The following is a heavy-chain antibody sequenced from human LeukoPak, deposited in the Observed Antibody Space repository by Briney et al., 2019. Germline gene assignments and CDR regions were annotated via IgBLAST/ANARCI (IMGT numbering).Heavy chain of an antibody. J-gene: IGHJ3*02. D-gene: IGHD3-3*01. CDR2: IYYSGST. Sequence: KASETLSLTCTVSGGSISSYYWSWIRQPPGKGLEWIGYIYYSGSTNYNPSLKSRVTISVDTSKNQFSLKLSSVTAADTAVYYCARRYYDFWSGYSDAFDIWGQGPMVTVSS. CDR1: GGSISSYY. V-gene: IGHV4-59*08. CDR3: ARRYYDFWSGYSDAFDI.